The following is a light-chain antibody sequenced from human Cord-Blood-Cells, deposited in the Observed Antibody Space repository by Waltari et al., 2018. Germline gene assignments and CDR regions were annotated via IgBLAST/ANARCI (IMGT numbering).Light chain of an antibody. CDR1: SSNLWNNY. J-gene: IGLJ3*02. Sequence: QSVLTQPPSVSAAPGQKDTIPCSGSSSNLWNNYAPWYQQLPGTAPKLLIYENNKRPSGIPDRFSGSKSGTSATLGITGLQTGDEADYYCGTWDSSLSAGVFGGGTKLTVL. CDR2: ENN. CDR3: GTWDSSLSAGV. V-gene: IGLV1-51*02.